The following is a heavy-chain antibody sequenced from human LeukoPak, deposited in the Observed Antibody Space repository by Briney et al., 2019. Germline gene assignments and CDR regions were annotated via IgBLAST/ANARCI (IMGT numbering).Heavy chain of an antibody. D-gene: IGHD6-19*01. J-gene: IGHJ4*02. CDR1: GGSISSGGYS. CDR3: ASLNGSSGWYGGGSDY. V-gene: IGHV4-30-2*01. Sequence: PSQTLSLTCAVSGGSISSGGYSWSWIRQPPGKGLEWIGYIYHSGSTYYNPSLKSRVTISVDRSKNQFSLKLSSVTAADTAVYYCASLNGSSGWYGGGSDYWGQGTLVTVSS. CDR2: IYHSGST.